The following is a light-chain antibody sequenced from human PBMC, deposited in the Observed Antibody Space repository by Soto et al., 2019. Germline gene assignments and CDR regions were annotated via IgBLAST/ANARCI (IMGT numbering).Light chain of an antibody. CDR2: GAS. J-gene: IGKJ2*01. CDR1: QSVSSSY. Sequence: EIVLTQSPGTLSLSPGERATLSCRASQSVSSSYLAWYQQKPGQAPRLLIYGASSRATGIPDRFSGSGSRTNITITISKMEPEDFAVYYSQQYGRTFGQGTKLEIK. CDR3: QQYGRT. V-gene: IGKV3-20*01.